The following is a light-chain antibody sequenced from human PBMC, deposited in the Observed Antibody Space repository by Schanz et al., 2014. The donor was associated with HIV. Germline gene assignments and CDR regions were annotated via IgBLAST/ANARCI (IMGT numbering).Light chain of an antibody. CDR3: SSSSGIHNWV. CDR2: EVI. V-gene: IGLV2-8*01. Sequence: QSALTQPPSEKGKPGQPVKRNGKGSRRDGGGEKNAPWYQQHPGKAPKLMIYEVIKRPSGVPDRFSGSKSGNTASLTVSGLQAEDEADYYCSSSSGIHNWVFGGGTKLTVL. J-gene: IGLJ2*01. CDR1: RRDGGGEKN.